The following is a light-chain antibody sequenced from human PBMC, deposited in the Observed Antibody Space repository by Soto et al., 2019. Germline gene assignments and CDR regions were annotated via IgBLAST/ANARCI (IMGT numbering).Light chain of an antibody. CDR2: DAS. V-gene: IGKV3-11*01. CDR3: QQRSNWRT. J-gene: IGKJ1*01. Sequence: EIVMTQSLGTLSVSPGSGASLSSRASQTVSSNLAWYQQKPGQAPRLLIYDASTRATGIPARFSGSGSGADFTLTISSLEPEDFAVYYCQQRSNWRTFGQGTKVDIK. CDR1: QTVSSN.